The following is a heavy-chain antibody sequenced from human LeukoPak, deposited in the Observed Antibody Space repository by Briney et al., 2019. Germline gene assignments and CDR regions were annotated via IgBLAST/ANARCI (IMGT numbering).Heavy chain of an antibody. CDR3: ASSDSSGYYFFDY. Sequence: GASVKVSCKASGCTFTGYYMHWVRQAPGQGLEWMGWINPNSGGTNYAQKFQGRVTMTRDTSISTAYMELSRLRSDDTAVYYCASSDSSGYYFFDYWGQGTLVTVSS. D-gene: IGHD3-22*01. V-gene: IGHV1-2*02. CDR1: GCTFTGYY. J-gene: IGHJ4*02. CDR2: INPNSGGT.